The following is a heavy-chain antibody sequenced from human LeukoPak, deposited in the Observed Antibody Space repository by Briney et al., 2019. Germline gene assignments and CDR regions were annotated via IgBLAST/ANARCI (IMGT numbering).Heavy chain of an antibody. CDR2: IKQDGSEK. Sequence: GGSLRLSCAAPGFTFSSYWMSWVRQAPGKGLEWVANIKQDGSEKYYVDSVKGRFTISRDNAKNSLYLQMNSLRAEDTAVYYCARSWYSSGWYQDYYYYGMDVWGQGTTVTVSS. V-gene: IGHV3-7*01. D-gene: IGHD6-19*01. CDR1: GFTFSSYW. CDR3: ARSWYSSGWYQDYYYYGMDV. J-gene: IGHJ6*02.